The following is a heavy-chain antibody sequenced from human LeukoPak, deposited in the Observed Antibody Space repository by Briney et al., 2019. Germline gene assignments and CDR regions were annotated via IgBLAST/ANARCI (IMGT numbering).Heavy chain of an antibody. CDR1: GFTFSTYA. Sequence: GGSLRLSCAASGFTFSTYAMHWVRQAPGKGLGWVAVISYDRSNKYDADSVKGRFSVSRDNSKNTLYLQMNSLRVEDTALYYCARDFSRGSYKGRDYYMDVWGKGTMVTVSS. J-gene: IGHJ6*03. V-gene: IGHV3-30*04. CDR3: ARDFSRGSYKGRDYYMDV. D-gene: IGHD1-26*01. CDR2: ISYDRSNK.